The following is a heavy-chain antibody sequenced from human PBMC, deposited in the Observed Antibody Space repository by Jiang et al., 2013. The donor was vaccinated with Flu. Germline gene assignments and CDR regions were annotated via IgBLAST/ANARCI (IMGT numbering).Heavy chain of an antibody. CDR3: ARHATLWPHYYYYGMDV. J-gene: IGHJ6*02. D-gene: IGHD5-18*01. Sequence: SCKGSGYSFTSYWISWVRQMPGKGLEWMGRIDPSDSYTNYSPSFQGHVTISADKSISTAYLQWSSLKASDTAMYYCARHATLWPHYYYYGMDVWGQGTTVTVSS. V-gene: IGHV5-10-1*01. CDR1: GYSFTSYW. CDR2: IDPSDSYT.